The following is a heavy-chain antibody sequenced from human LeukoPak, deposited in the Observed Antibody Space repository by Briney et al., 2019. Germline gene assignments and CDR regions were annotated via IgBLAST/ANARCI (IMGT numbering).Heavy chain of an antibody. J-gene: IGHJ4*02. CDR2: LSGSGGST. D-gene: IGHD2-21*01. CDR3: AKDWGAYGGGDCYSYYFDY. Sequence: GGSLRLPRAASGFTYSRYAMSWAPQAPAKGLEWVSDLSGSGGSTYYADSAKGRFTISRDNSKNALYLQMNSLRAEDTAVYYCAKDWGAYGGGDCYSYYFDYWGQGTLVTVSS. V-gene: IGHV3-23*01. CDR1: GFTYSRYA.